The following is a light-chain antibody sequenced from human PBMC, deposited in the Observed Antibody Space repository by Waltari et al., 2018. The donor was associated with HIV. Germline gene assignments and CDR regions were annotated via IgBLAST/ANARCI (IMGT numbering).Light chain of an antibody. CDR1: SSNLEFNY. J-gene: IGLJ1*01. V-gene: IGLV1-47*01. Sequence: QSVLPQPPSASGTPGPRVTIPCSGSSSNLEFNYVHCDQQVPGTAPKLLIYKNDQWPSGVPDRFSASKSGTSASLVISGLRSEDEADYYCAAWDDRLSGRVFGTGTRVTVL. CDR3: AAWDDRLSGRV. CDR2: KND.